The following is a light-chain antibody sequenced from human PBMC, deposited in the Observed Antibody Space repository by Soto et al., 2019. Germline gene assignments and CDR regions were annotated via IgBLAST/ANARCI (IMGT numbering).Light chain of an antibody. CDR2: STN. V-gene: IGLV8-61*01. CDR3: VLYMGSGIAV. J-gene: IGLJ3*02. CDR1: SGSVSTTYS. Sequence: QTVVTQEPSFSVSPGGTFTLTCGLTSGSVSTTYSPSWYQQTPGQAPRTLIYSTNTRSSGVPDRFSGSILGDNAALTITGAQADDESGYYCVLYMGSGIAVFGGGTKLTVL.